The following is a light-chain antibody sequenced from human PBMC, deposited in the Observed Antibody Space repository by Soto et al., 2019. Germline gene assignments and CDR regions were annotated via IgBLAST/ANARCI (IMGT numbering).Light chain of an antibody. CDR3: QQYDEWPPFT. Sequence: DIQMTQSPSFLSASVGDRVTITCRASQAISNYLNWYQQKPGKAPNLLIFGAKTLQSGVPSRFSGSGYGTDFTLTITTLVAEEFAVYYCQQYDEWPPFTFGQGTRLEIK. CDR1: QAISNY. CDR2: GAK. J-gene: IGKJ5*01. V-gene: IGKV1-39*02.